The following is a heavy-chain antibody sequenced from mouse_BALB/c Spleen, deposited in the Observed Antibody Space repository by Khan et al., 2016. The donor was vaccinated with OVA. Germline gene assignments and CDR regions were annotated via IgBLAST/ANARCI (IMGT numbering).Heavy chain of an antibody. Sequence: QIQLVQSGAELAKPGASVKMSCKASGYTFTTYWMHWVKQRPGQGLEWIGYINPTSGYTDYNEKFKDRATLSADKSSSTAYMQLSSLTSEDSAVYYCTRDRIDYWGQGTTLTVPS. J-gene: IGHJ2*01. V-gene: IGHV1-7*01. CDR2: INPTSGYT. CDR1: GYTFTTYW. CDR3: TRDRIDY.